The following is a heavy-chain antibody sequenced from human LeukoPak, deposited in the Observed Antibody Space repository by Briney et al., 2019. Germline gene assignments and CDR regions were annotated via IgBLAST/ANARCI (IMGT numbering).Heavy chain of an antibody. CDR1: GYTFITYD. V-gene: IGHV1-8*01. J-gene: IGHJ4*02. D-gene: IGHD3-9*01. Sequence: ASVKVSCKASGYTFITYDINWVRQAPGQGLEWMGWMNPNSGNTGYAQKFQGRVTMTRNTSISTAYMELSSLRSEDTAVYYCAGGDWAPEYWGQGTLVTVSS. CDR3: AGGDWAPEY. CDR2: MNPNSGNT.